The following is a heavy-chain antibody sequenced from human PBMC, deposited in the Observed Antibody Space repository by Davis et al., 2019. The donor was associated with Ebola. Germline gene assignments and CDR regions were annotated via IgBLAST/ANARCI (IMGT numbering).Heavy chain of an antibody. CDR1: GFSFSTYD. CDR3: ARGVAGRVRGVPWAMDV. V-gene: IGHV3-13*01. J-gene: IGHJ6*02. D-gene: IGHD3-10*01. CDR2: IGTAGDT. Sequence: GASLKISCAASGFSFSTYDMHWVRQATGKGLEWVSAIGTAGDTYYPGSVNGRFTLSRENAKKSLYLQMNSLGAGDTAVYYCARGVAGRVRGVPWAMDVWGQGTTVTVSS.